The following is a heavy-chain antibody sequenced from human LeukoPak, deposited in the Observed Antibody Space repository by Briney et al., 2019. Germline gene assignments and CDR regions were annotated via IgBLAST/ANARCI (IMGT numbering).Heavy chain of an antibody. Sequence: SETLSLTCTVSGGSISSSSYYWGWIRQPPGKGLEWIGSIYYSGSTYYNPSLKGRVPISVDTSKNQFSLKLSSVTAADTAVYYCASYDFWSGYSFDYWGQGTLVTVSS. J-gene: IGHJ4*02. D-gene: IGHD3-3*01. V-gene: IGHV4-39*07. CDR2: IYYSGST. CDR3: ASYDFWSGYSFDY. CDR1: GGSISSSSYY.